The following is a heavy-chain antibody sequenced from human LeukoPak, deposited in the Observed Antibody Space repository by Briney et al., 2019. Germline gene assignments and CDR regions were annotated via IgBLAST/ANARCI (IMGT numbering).Heavy chain of an antibody. Sequence: GGSLRLSCAASGFTFSSYAMSWVRQAPGKGLGWVSAISGSGGSTYYADSVKGRFTISRDNSKNTLYLQMNSLRAEDTAVYYCAKDRYYYGSGSYFDYWGQGTLVTVSS. J-gene: IGHJ4*02. D-gene: IGHD3-10*01. V-gene: IGHV3-23*01. CDR2: ISGSGGST. CDR3: AKDRYYYGSGSYFDY. CDR1: GFTFSSYA.